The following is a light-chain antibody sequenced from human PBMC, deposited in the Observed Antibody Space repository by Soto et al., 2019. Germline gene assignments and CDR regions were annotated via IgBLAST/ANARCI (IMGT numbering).Light chain of an antibody. CDR1: QNINIY. CDR3: QQRYSWPLT. V-gene: IGKV3-11*01. CDR2: DSS. J-gene: IGKJ4*01. Sequence: EIVLTQSPATLSLSPGGRATLSCRVSQNINIYLAWYQQKLGQAPRLLIYDSSIRATGIPARFSGSGSGTDFTLTISSLEPEDFGFYYCQQRYSWPLTFGGGTKVEIK.